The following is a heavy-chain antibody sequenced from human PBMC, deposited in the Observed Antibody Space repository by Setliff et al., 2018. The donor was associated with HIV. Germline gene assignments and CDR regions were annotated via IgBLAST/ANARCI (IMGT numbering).Heavy chain of an antibody. D-gene: IGHD1-1*01. V-gene: IGHV4-34*01. Sequence: PSETLSLTCAAYGGSLSGYFWGWIRQTPGKGLEWIGNIYYTGFAYYNPSLKSRVTISLDTSKTHFYLNLTSVTDADTAVYFCAREGRGDPAVATTRIDYWGQGKLVTVSS. CDR2: IYYTGFA. CDR3: AREGRGDPAVATTRIDY. CDR1: GGSLSGYF. J-gene: IGHJ4*02.